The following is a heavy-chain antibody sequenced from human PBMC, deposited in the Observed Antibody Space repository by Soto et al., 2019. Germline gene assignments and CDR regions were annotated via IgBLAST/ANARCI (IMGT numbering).Heavy chain of an antibody. J-gene: IGHJ6*02. CDR1: GGSISSGGYS. CDR3: ARDGKPYYYGSGHYYYGIDV. D-gene: IGHD3-10*01. V-gene: IGHV4-30-2*01. CDR2: IYHSGST. Sequence: SETLCLTCAVSGGSISSGGYSCNWIRQPPGKGLEWIGYIYHSGSTYYNPSLKSRVTISVDRSKNQFSLKLSSLRSEDTAVYYCARDGKPYYYGSGHYYYGIDVWG.